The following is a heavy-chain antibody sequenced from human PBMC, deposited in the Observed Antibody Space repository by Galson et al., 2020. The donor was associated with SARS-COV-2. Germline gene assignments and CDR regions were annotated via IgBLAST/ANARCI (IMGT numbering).Heavy chain of an antibody. J-gene: IGHJ4*02. Sequence: TGGSLRLSCAASGFNFSIYAMTWVRQAPGKGLEWVSTISNSGGGTYYKDSVKGRFTISRDNSKNTLYLQMKSLRGEDTAVYYCASLFYAGRAVAGPFDYGGQGTVVTVSS. D-gene: IGHD6-19*01. V-gene: IGHV3-23*01. CDR1: GFNFSIYA. CDR3: ASLFYAGRAVAGPFDY. CDR2: ISNSGGGT.